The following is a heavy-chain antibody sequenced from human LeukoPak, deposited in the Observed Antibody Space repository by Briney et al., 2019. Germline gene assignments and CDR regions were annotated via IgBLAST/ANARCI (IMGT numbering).Heavy chain of an antibody. CDR3: AREGYYYGSGSPNWLDP. D-gene: IGHD3-10*01. Sequence: GASVKVSCKASGYTFTSYAMNWVRQAPGQGLEWMGWINTNTGNPTYAQGFTGRFVFSLDTSVSTAYLQICSLKAEDTAVYYCAREGYYYGSGSPNWLDPWGQGTLVTVSS. J-gene: IGHJ5*02. CDR2: INTNTGNP. V-gene: IGHV7-4-1*01. CDR1: GYTFTSYA.